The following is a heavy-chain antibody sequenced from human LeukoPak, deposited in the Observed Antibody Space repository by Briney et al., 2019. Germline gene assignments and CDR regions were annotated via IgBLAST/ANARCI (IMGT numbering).Heavy chain of an antibody. CDR1: GGSITSGNYY. Sequence: SQTLSLTCTVSGGSITSGNYYWNWIRQPAGNGLEGIGRIYTSGSTNYNPSLKSRVTISVDTSTNQFSLKLSSVTAADTAVYVCARSDYVWGSYRYLDYGGQGTLVTVHS. CDR3: ARSDYVWGSYRYLDY. CDR2: IYTSGST. D-gene: IGHD3-16*02. V-gene: IGHV4-61*02. J-gene: IGHJ4*02.